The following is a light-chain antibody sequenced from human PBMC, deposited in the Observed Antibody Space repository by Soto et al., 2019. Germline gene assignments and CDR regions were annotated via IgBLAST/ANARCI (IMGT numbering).Light chain of an antibody. V-gene: IGKV1-5*03. CDR2: KAS. Sequence: DIQMTQSPSTLSASVGDRVTITCRASQSISIWLAWYQQKPGKAPKLLIYKASSLETGVPSRFSGSGSGTEFTLTISSLQPDDFATYYCQQYDSFLYTFGQGTKLEMK. CDR1: QSISIW. CDR3: QQYDSFLYT. J-gene: IGKJ2*01.